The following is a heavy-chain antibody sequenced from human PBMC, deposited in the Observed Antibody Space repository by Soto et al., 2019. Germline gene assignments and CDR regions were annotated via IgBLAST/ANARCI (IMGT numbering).Heavy chain of an antibody. J-gene: IGHJ2*01. CDR1: GGTFSSYA. V-gene: IGHV1-69*06. CDR2: IIPIFGTA. CDR3: ARAAAKIFGVVIGSNWYLDL. D-gene: IGHD3-3*01. Sequence: SVKVSCKASGGTFSSYAISWVRQAPGQGLEWMGGIIPIFGTANYAQKFQGRVTITADKSTSTAYMELSSLRSEDTAVYYCARAAAKIFGVVIGSNWYLDLWGRGTLVTVYS.